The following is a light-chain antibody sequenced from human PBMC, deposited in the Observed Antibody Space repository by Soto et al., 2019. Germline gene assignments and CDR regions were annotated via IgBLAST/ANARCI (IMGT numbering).Light chain of an antibody. CDR3: QQYGNSGVT. Sequence: VMTPSPGTRSLYPGERATLSCRASQSVSSSYLAWYQQKPGQAPRLLIYGASSRATGIPDRFSGSGSGTDFTLTISRLEPEDFAVYYCQQYGNSGVTFGPGTKVDIK. J-gene: IGKJ3*01. CDR2: GAS. CDR1: QSVSSSY. V-gene: IGKV3-20*01.